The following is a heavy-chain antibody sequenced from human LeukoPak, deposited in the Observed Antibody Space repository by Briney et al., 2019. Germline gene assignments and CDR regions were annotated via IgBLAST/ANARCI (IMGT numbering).Heavy chain of an antibody. CDR3: AKHLWRELLWSGEGYYFGY. CDR2: ISGDGGTT. CDR1: GFPFSNYA. V-gene: IGHV3-23*01. D-gene: IGHD3-10*01. J-gene: IGHJ4*02. Sequence: PGRSLRLSCVASGFPFSNYAMSWVRQAPGKGLECVSVISGDGGTTHYADFVKGRFTISRDNSKNTLYLQMNSLRAEDTAVYYCAKHLWRELLWSGEGYYFGYWGQGTLVTVSS.